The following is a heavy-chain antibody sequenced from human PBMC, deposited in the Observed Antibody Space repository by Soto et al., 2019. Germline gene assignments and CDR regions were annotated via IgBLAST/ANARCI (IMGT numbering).Heavy chain of an antibody. Sequence: GGSLRLSCAASGFKFSTFAMSWVRQAPGKGLEWVSSLGDSGTKTYYAASVRGRFIITRDNSKNTVDLRMNSLRAEDTAVYYCAKEFDTSGYYSYYYAMDVWGQGTTVTVSS. CDR2: LGDSGTKT. CDR3: AKEFDTSGYYSYYYAMDV. D-gene: IGHD3-22*01. V-gene: IGHV3-23*01. CDR1: GFKFSTFA. J-gene: IGHJ6*02.